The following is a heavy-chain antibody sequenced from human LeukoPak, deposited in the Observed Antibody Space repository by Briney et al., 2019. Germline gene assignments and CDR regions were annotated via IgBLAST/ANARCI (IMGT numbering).Heavy chain of an antibody. Sequence: SETLSLTCVVSGGSLSTHHWSWIRQSPGRGLEWIGYISDSGSTNYNPSLKSRVTISVDTSKNQFSLMLSSVTAADTAVYYCARGYDSSAYYPFNYWGQGTLATVSS. CDR2: ISDSGST. D-gene: IGHD3-22*01. CDR1: GGSLSTHH. V-gene: IGHV4-59*11. CDR3: ARGYDSSAYYPFNY. J-gene: IGHJ4*02.